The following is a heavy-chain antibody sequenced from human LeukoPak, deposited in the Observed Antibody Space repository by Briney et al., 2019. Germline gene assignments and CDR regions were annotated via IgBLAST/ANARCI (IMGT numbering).Heavy chain of an antibody. CDR1: GFTFSSYG. Sequence: PGGSLRLSCAASGFTFSSYGMHWVRQAPGKGLEWVAFIRYDGSNKYYADSVKGRFTISRDNSKNTLYLQMNSLRAEDTAVYYCAKDPGLDWNYNYYYYMDVWGKGTTVTVSS. CDR3: AKDPGLDWNYNYYYYMDV. V-gene: IGHV3-30*02. D-gene: IGHD1-1*01. CDR2: IRYDGSNK. J-gene: IGHJ6*03.